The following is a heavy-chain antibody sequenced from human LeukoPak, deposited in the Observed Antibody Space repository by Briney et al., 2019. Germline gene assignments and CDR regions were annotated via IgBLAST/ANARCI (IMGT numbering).Heavy chain of an antibody. CDR3: ARQAGYSSSWYVGWFDP. J-gene: IGHJ5*02. CDR1: GYTFTSYG. D-gene: IGHD6-13*01. CDR2: ISAYNGNT. Sequence: ASVKVSCKASGYTFTSYGISWVRQAPGQGLEWMGWISAYNGNTNYAQKLQGRVTMTTDTSTSTAYMELSSLRSEDTAVYYCARQAGYSSSWYVGWFDPWGQGTLVTVSS. V-gene: IGHV1-18*01.